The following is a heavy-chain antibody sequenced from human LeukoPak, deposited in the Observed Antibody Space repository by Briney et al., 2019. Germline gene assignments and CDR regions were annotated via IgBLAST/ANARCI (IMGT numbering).Heavy chain of an antibody. D-gene: IGHD5-18*01. CDR1: GGSISSYY. V-gene: IGHV4-59*12. Sequence: PSETLSLTCTVSGGSISSYYWSWIRQPPGKGLEWIGYIYYSGSTNYNPSLKSRVTISVKTSKNQFSLKLSSVTAADTAVYYCAREQYSYGTGSDFDYWGQGTLVTVSS. CDR2: IYYSGST. J-gene: IGHJ4*02. CDR3: AREQYSYGTGSDFDY.